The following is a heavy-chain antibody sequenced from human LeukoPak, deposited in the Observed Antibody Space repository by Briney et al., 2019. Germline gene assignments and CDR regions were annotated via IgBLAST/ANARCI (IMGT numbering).Heavy chain of an antibody. CDR3: AGSPGEYYYMDV. D-gene: IGHD3-16*01. CDR1: GGSISSYY. Sequence: PSETLSLTCTVSGGSISSYYWSWIRQPPGKGLEWIGYIYHSGSTYYNPSLKSRVTISVDRSKNQFSLKLSSVTAADTAVYYCAGSPGEYYYMDVWASGTTVTVSS. J-gene: IGHJ6*03. V-gene: IGHV4-59*01. CDR2: IYHSGST.